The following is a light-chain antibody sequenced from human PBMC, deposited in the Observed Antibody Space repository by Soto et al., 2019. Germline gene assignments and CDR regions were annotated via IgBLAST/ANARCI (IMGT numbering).Light chain of an antibody. CDR2: DAS. J-gene: IGKJ4*02. Sequence: DIQMTQSPSTLSASLGDRVTMSCRASQSIRSWLAWYQQKPGKAPKLLIYDASSMESGVPSRFSGRRSGTEFTLTISSLQPDDFVTYYCQQYESYSPLTFGGGTKVDIK. CDR1: QSIRSW. V-gene: IGKV1-5*01. CDR3: QQYESYSPLT.